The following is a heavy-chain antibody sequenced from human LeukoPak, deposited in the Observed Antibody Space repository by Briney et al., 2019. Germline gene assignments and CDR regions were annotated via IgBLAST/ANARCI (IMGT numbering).Heavy chain of an antibody. V-gene: IGHV4-59*01. CDR2: IYYSGST. CDR3: ARDRHYYDSSGYYSGSEAFDI. J-gene: IGHJ3*02. CDR1: GGSISSYY. D-gene: IGHD3-22*01. Sequence: PSETLSLTRTVSGGSISSYYWSWIRQPPGKGLEWIGYIYYSGSTNYNPSLKSRVTISVDTSKNQFSLKLSSVTAADTAVYYCARDRHYYDSSGYYSGSEAFDIWGQGTMVTVSS.